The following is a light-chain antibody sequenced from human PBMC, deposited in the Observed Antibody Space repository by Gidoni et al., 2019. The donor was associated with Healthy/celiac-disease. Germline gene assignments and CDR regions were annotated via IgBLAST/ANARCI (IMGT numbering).Light chain of an antibody. CDR3: QQRSNWPIT. V-gene: IGKV3-11*01. CDR1: QSVSSY. Sequence: DIVLPQSPATLSFAPGERATLSCRASQSVSSYLAWYQQQPGQAPRLLIYDASNRATGIPARVSGSGSGTDFTLTSSSLEPEDVAVYYCQQRSNWPITFGQGTRLEIK. CDR2: DAS. J-gene: IGKJ5*01.